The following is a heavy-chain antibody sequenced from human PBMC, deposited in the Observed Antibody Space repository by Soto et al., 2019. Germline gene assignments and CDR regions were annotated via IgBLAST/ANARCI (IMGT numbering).Heavy chain of an antibody. D-gene: IGHD6-13*01. CDR1: GYSLTSYW. V-gene: IGHV5-10-1*01. J-gene: IGHJ6*02. CDR3: ARHGSGGIAAASPYGTDV. CDR2: IDPSDSYT. Sequence: GESLKISCKGSGYSLTSYWISWVRQMPGKGLEWMGRIDPSDSYTNYSPSFQGHVTISADKSISTAYLPWSSRKASDTAMYYWARHGSGGIAAASPYGTDVWGQGTTVTVSS.